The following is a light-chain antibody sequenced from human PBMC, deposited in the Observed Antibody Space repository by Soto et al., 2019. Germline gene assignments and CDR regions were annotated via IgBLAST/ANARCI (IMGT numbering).Light chain of an antibody. Sequence: DIQMTQSPSTLSASVGDRVTITCRASQSINSWLAWYQQKPGKAPKVLIYKASTLESGVPSRFSGSGSGTEFTLTISSLQPDDFATYYCQQYNNYWTFGQGTKVEIK. J-gene: IGKJ1*01. CDR1: QSINSW. CDR2: KAS. CDR3: QQYNNYWT. V-gene: IGKV1-5*03.